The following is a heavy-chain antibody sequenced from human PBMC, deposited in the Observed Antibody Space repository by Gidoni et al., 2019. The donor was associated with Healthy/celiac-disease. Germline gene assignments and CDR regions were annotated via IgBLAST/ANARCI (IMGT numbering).Heavy chain of an antibody. D-gene: IGHD3-22*01. CDR1: GFTFSSYA. J-gene: IGHJ4*02. CDR3: AKDRVVTMIVVVTNFDY. V-gene: IGHV3-23*01. Sequence: EVQLLESGGGLVQPGGSLRLSCAASGFTFSSYAMSWVRQAPGKGLEWVSAISGSGGSTYYADSVKGRFTISRDNSKNTLYLQMNSLRAEDTAVYYCAKDRVVTMIVVVTNFDYWGQGTLVTVSS. CDR2: ISGSGGST.